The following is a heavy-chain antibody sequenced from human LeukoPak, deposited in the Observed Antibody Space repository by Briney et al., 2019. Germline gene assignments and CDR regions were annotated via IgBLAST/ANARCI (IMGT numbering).Heavy chain of an antibody. J-gene: IGHJ4*02. D-gene: IGHD3-3*01. V-gene: IGHV3-30-3*01. Sequence: GGSLRLSCADAGFTFSSYAMHWVRQAPGKGLEWVAVISYDGSNKYYADSVKGRFTISRDNSKNTLYLQMNSLRAEDTAVYYCARDSLPFGVVTRFDYWGQGTLVTVSS. CDR2: ISYDGSNK. CDR1: GFTFSSYA. CDR3: ARDSLPFGVVTRFDY.